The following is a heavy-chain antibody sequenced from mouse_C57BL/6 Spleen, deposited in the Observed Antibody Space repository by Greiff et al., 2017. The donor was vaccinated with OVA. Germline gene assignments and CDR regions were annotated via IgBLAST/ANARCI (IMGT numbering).Heavy chain of an antibody. CDR3: AREGSKGGYFDV. J-gene: IGHJ1*03. CDR1: GYSITSGYY. V-gene: IGHV3-6*01. CDR2: ISYDGSN. D-gene: IGHD1-3*01. Sequence: EVKLQESGPGLVKPSQSLSLTCSVTGYSITSGYYWNWIRQFPGNKLEWMGYISYDGSNNYNPSLKNRISITRDTSKNQFFLKLNSVTTEDTATYYCAREGSKGGYFDVWGTGTTVTVSS.